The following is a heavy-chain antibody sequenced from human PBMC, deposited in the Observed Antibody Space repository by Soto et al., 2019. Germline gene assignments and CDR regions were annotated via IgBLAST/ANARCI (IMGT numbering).Heavy chain of an antibody. Sequence: SETLSLTCAVYGGSFSGYYWSWIRQPPGKGLEWIGEINHSGSTNYNPSLKSRVTISVDTSKNQFSLKLSSVTAADTAVYYCARGRRIPHLLKGPRTNWFDHWGQGTLVTVSS. J-gene: IGHJ5*02. D-gene: IGHD1-1*01. CDR3: ARGRRIPHLLKGPRTNWFDH. CDR1: GGSFSGYY. V-gene: IGHV4-34*01. CDR2: INHSGST.